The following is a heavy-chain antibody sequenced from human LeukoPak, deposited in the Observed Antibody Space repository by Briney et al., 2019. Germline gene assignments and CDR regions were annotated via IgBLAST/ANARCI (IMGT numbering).Heavy chain of an antibody. V-gene: IGHV1-18*01. Sequence: ASVKVSCKASGGTFSSYAISWVRQAPGQGLEWMGWISAYNGNTNYAQKLQGRVTMTTDTSTSTAYMELRSLRSDDTAVYYCGTMVRGVIPLYWGQGTLVTVSS. CDR3: GTMVRGVIPLY. D-gene: IGHD3-10*01. CDR1: GGTFSSYA. CDR2: ISAYNGNT. J-gene: IGHJ4*02.